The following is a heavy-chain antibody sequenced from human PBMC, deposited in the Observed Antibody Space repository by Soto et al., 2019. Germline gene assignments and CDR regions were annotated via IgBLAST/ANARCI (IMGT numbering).Heavy chain of an antibody. V-gene: IGHV1-69*06. D-gene: IGHD1-26*01. Sequence: QVQLVQSGDEVKKPGSSVKVSCKASGGTFSSYAISWVRQAPGQGLEWMGGIIPIFGTANYAQKFQGRVTITADKSTSTAYMELSSLRSEDTAVYYCARDSTFTPFSIVGEGPFDYWGQGTLVTVSS. CDR3: ARDSTFTPFSIVGEGPFDY. CDR1: GGTFSSYA. J-gene: IGHJ4*02. CDR2: IIPIFGTA.